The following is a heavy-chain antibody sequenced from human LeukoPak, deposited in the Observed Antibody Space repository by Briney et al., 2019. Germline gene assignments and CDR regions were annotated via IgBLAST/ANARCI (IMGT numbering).Heavy chain of an antibody. J-gene: IGHJ4*02. CDR2: INHSGST. CDR1: GRPISSSSYY. D-gene: IGHD3-16*02. CDR3: ARGQYRRDY. Sequence: PSETLSLTRTVSGRPISSSSYYWRWIRQPPGKGLEWIGGINHSGSTNYNPSLKSRVTVSVDTSKNQFSLYLNSVTAADTAVYYCARGQYRRDYWGQGTLVTVSS. V-gene: IGHV4-39*07.